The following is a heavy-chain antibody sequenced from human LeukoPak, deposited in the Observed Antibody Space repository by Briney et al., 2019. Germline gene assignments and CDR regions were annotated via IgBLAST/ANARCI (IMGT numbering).Heavy chain of an antibody. CDR2: INHSGST. CDR3: ARGPWGAARPFDL. D-gene: IGHD6-6*01. Sequence: SETLSLTCAVYGGSFSGYYWSWIRQPPGKGLEWIGEINHSGSTNYNPSLKSRVTISVDTSKNQFSLKLSSVTAADTAVYYCARGPWGAARPFDLWGQGTLVTVSS. V-gene: IGHV4-34*01. CDR1: GGSFSGYY. J-gene: IGHJ5*02.